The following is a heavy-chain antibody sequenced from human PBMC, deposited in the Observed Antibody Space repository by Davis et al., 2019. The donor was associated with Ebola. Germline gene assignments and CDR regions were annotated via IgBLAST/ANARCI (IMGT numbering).Heavy chain of an antibody. Sequence: GGSLRPSCAASGSTFRSYAISWVRQPPGKGLEWVSAISGSGGSTDYADSVKGRFTISRDNSRNTLYLQMNSLTAEDTAVYYCAKSVGLVGATHYFDYWGQGTLVTVSS. V-gene: IGHV3-23*01. CDR1: GSTFRSYA. D-gene: IGHD1-26*01. CDR3: AKSVGLVGATHYFDY. J-gene: IGHJ4*02. CDR2: ISGSGGST.